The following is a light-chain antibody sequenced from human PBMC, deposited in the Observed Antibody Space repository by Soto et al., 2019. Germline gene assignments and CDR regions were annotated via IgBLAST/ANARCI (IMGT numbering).Light chain of an antibody. CDR2: GNI. V-gene: IGLV1-40*01. Sequence: QSVLTQPPSVSGAPGQRVTISCPGSSSNIGAGYDVNWYQQLPGTAPKLLIYGNINRPSGVPDRFSGSKSGTSASLAISGLQAEDEADYYCQSHDSSLSGSIFGGGTKVTVL. J-gene: IGLJ2*01. CDR3: QSHDSSLSGSI. CDR1: SSNIGAGYD.